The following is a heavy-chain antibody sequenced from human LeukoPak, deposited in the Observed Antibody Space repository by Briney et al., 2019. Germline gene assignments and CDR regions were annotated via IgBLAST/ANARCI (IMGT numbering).Heavy chain of an antibody. Sequence: QPGGSLRLSCAASGFTVSSNYMSWVRQAPGKGLEWVSVISSGGSADYADSVKGRFTISRDNSKNTLYLQMNSLRAEDTAVYYCARIGEVGASDTFNIWGQGTVVTVSS. CDR1: GFTVSSNY. V-gene: IGHV3-53*01. CDR3: ARIGEVGASDTFNI. J-gene: IGHJ3*02. CDR2: ISSGGSA. D-gene: IGHD1-26*01.